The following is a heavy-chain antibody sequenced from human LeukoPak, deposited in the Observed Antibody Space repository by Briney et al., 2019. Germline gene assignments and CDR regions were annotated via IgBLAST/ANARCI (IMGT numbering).Heavy chain of an antibody. D-gene: IGHD6-19*01. Sequence: SETLSLTCVVYGGSFSGYYLSSIRQPPRKGLWWSVEINHSGSTNYHPSLKRRVNISVDTSKIQFYLKLSSVTAADTAVYYCARAPWGGWSPIRCWGQGALVTVSS. CDR2: INHSGST. CDR1: GGSFSGYY. J-gene: IGHJ4*02. V-gene: IGHV4-34*01. CDR3: ARAPWGGWSPIRC.